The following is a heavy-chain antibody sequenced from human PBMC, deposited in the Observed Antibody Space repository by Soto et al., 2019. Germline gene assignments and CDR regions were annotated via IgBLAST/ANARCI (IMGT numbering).Heavy chain of an antibody. Sequence: SETLSLTCTVSGGSITSVTYYWGWIRQPPGKGLEWIGSLYYSGSTYYNPSLKSRVSMSVDTSKTQFSLNLSSVTAADTAVYYCARHGGVLIRRPLNWFDPWGQGTLVTSPQ. V-gene: IGHV4-39*01. CDR1: GGSITSVTYY. CDR3: ARHGGVLIRRPLNWFDP. J-gene: IGHJ5*02. CDR2: LYYSGST. D-gene: IGHD3-16*01.